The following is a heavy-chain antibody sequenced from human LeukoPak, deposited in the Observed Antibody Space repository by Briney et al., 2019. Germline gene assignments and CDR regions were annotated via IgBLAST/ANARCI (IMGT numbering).Heavy chain of an antibody. CDR2: INHSGST. J-gene: IGHJ4*02. CDR3: ARGSRGWSGYFPLLPYYFDY. V-gene: IGHV4-34*01. D-gene: IGHD3-3*01. Sequence: SETLSLTCAVYGGSFSGYYWSWIRQPPGKGLEWTGEINHSGSTNYNPSLKSRVTISVDTSKNQFSLKLSSVTAADTAVYYCARGSRGWSGYFPLLPYYFDYWGQGTLVTVSS. CDR1: GGSFSGYY.